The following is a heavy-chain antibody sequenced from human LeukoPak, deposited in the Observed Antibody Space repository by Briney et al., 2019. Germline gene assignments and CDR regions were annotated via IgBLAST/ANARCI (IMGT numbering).Heavy chain of an antibody. J-gene: IGHJ4*02. Sequence: SETLSLTCAVYGGSFSGYYWSWIRQPPGKGLEWMGEINHSGSTNYNPSLKSRVTISVDTSKNQFSLKLSSVAAADTAVYYCATSWFAMTPVPTFDYWGQGTLVTVSS. V-gene: IGHV4-34*01. CDR2: INHSGST. CDR1: GGSFSGYY. D-gene: IGHD4-17*01. CDR3: ATSWFAMTPVPTFDY.